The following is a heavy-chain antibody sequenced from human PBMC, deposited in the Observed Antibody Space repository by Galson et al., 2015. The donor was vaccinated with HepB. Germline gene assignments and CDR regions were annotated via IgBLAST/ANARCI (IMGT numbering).Heavy chain of an antibody. CDR1: GGSIRSGDYY. CDR3: ARTYSAYGYNWFDP. CDR2: LHYSGGT. D-gene: IGHD5-12*01. Sequence: TLSLTCSVSGGSIRSGDYYWTWIRQPPGKGLEWIGSLHYSGGTDYSPSLKSRLTISINTSKNQFSLKLRFVTAADTAVYYCARTYSAYGYNWFDPWGQGTLVTVSS. V-gene: IGHV4-30-4*01. J-gene: IGHJ5*02.